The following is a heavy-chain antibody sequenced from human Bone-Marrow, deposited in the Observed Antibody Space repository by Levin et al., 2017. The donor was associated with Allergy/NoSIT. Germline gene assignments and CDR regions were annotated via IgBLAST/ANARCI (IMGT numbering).Heavy chain of an antibody. J-gene: IGHJ4*02. CDR1: GYTFRSYG. CDR3: ARSDSYYDVLTGYGTLGY. V-gene: IGHV1-18*01. D-gene: IGHD3-9*01. CDR2: IGIYSGNT. Sequence: ASVKVSCKASGYTFRSYGITWVRQAPGQGPEWMGWIGIYSGNTKYAENFQGRVTRTTDTSTSTGYMELRCLRSDDTSMYYCARSDSYYDVLTGYGTLGYWGQGTLVTVSS.